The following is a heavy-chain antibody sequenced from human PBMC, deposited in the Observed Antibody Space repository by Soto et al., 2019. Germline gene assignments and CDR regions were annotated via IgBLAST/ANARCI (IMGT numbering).Heavy chain of an antibody. CDR2: INPNSGGT. J-gene: IGHJ4*02. V-gene: IGHV1-2*02. CDR3: ARSQVLDY. CDR1: GYNFTGYY. Sequence: ASVKVSCKAFGYNFTGYYMHWVRQAPGQGLEWMGWINPNSGGTNYAQKFQGRVTMTRDTSIGTAYMELSRLRSDDTAVYYCARSQVLDYWGQGTLVTVSS.